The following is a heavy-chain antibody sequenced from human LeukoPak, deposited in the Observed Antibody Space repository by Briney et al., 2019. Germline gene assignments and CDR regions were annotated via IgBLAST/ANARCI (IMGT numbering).Heavy chain of an antibody. D-gene: IGHD3-22*01. J-gene: IGHJ4*02. CDR3: AKDMLVYYDSSGGFDY. CDR1: GFTFDEYA. CDR2: ISYSSGSI. Sequence: GGSLRLSCAASGFTFDEYAMHWVRQAPGKGLEWVSGISYSSGSIGYVDSVKGRFTISRDNAKNSLYLQMNSLRVEDTALYYCAKDMLVYYDSSGGFDYWGQGTLVTVSS. V-gene: IGHV3-9*01.